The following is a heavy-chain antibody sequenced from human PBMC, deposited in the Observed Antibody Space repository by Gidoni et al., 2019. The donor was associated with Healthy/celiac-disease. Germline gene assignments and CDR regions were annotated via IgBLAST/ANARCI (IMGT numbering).Heavy chain of an antibody. Sequence: QVQLQQWGAGLSKPSETRSLTCAVYGGSFSGYYWSRIRQPPGKGLEWIGEINQSGSTNYNPSRTRRVTLSVDTSRNLFSLQLSSVTAADTAVYYCARGGPVRDNYFDYWGQGTLVTVSS. CDR2: INQSGST. D-gene: IGHD6-6*01. J-gene: IGHJ4*02. CDR3: ARGGPVRDNYFDY. CDR1: GGSFSGYY. V-gene: IGHV4-34*01.